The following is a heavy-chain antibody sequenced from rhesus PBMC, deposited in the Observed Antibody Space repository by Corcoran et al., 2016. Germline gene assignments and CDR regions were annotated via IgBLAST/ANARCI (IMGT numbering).Heavy chain of an antibody. CDR3: AKETVATYGLES. J-gene: IGHJ6*01. CDR1: GYSFTSYW. CDR2: SDPSESDT. D-gene: IGHD2-21*01. V-gene: IGHV5-2*01. Sequence: EVQLVQSGAEVKRPGESLKISCKTSGYSFTSYWISGGRQMTGKGLEGMGASDPSESDTRYSPSFQGQGTISADKSIITTYLQWSSLKASDSATYYCAKETVATYGLESWGKGVVVTVSS.